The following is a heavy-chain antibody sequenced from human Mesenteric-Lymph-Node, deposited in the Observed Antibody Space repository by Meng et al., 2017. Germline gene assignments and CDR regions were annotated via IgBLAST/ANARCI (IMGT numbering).Heavy chain of an antibody. V-gene: IGHV3-48*03. CDR3: ARVGFYDDSGYYGYFQH. CDR1: GFTFSSYE. D-gene: IGHD3-22*01. Sequence: GESLKISCAASGFTFSSYEMNWVRQAPGKGLEWVSYISSSGSTIYYADSVKGRFTISRDNAKNSLYLQMNSLRAEDTAVYYCARVGFYDDSGYYGYFQHWGQGALVTVSS. J-gene: IGHJ1*01. CDR2: ISSSGSTI.